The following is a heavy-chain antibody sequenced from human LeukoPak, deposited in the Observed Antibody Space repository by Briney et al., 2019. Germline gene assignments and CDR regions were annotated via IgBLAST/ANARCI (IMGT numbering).Heavy chain of an antibody. Sequence: ASVKVSCKASGYTFTSYGISWVRQAPGQGLEWMGWINPNSGGTNYAQKFQGRVTMTRDTSISTAYMELSRLRSDDTAVYYCARSRMSSGWYIKPGDAFDIWGQGTMVTVSS. J-gene: IGHJ3*02. V-gene: IGHV1-2*02. D-gene: IGHD6-19*01. CDR3: ARSRMSSGWYIKPGDAFDI. CDR1: GYTFTSYG. CDR2: INPNSGGT.